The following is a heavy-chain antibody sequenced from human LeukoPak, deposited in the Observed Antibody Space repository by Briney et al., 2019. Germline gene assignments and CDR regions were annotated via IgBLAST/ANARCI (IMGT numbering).Heavy chain of an antibody. CDR1: GYTFTSYG. Sequence: ASVKVSCKPSGYTFTSYGISWVRQAPGQGLEWMGWISAYNGNTNYAQKLQGRVTMTTDTSTSTTYMELRSLRSDDTAVYYCARDPHAARDYSSGVFDYWGQGTLVTVSS. CDR3: ARDPHAARDYSSGVFDY. D-gene: IGHD4-11*01. CDR2: ISAYNGNT. V-gene: IGHV1-18*01. J-gene: IGHJ4*02.